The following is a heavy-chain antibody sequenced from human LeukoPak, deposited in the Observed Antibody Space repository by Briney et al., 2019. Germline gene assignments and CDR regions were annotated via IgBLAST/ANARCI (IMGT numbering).Heavy chain of an antibody. J-gene: IGHJ4*02. CDR1: GFNLSIYA. V-gene: IGHV3-21*01. CDR3: ARVPSFWSGYYADY. Sequence: PGGSLRLSCAASGFNLSIYAFNWVRQAPGGGLEWVSSISRGSIHIYYGDSVKGRFTLSRDNAKNSLFLEMNSLRAEDTAVYYCARVPSFWSGYYADYWGRGTLVTVSS. D-gene: IGHD3-3*01. CDR2: ISRGSIHI.